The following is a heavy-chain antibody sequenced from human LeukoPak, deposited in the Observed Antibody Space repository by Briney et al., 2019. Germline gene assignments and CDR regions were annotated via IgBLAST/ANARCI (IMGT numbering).Heavy chain of an antibody. V-gene: IGHV4-38-2*02. CDR3: ASPAVAGSGYYYYYMGV. J-gene: IGHJ6*03. D-gene: IGHD6-19*01. Sequence: PSKTLSLTCTVSGYSISSGYYWGWIRQPPGKGLEWVGSIYHSGSAYYNPSLKSRVAISVDTSKNQFSLQLSSVTAADTAVYYCASPAVAGSGYYYYYMGVWGKGTTVTVSS. CDR1: GYSISSGYY. CDR2: IYHSGSA.